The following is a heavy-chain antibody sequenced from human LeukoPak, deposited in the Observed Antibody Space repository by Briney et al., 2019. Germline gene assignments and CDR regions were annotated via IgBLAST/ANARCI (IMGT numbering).Heavy chain of an antibody. CDR2: IYTSGTT. CDR1: GGSISSGSYY. Sequence: PSETLSLTCKVSGGSISSGSYYWSWIRQPAGKGLEWIGRIYTSGTTNYNPSLKSRVTISLDTPKNQFSLKLTSVTAADTAVYYCARAPLGPLMKFDYWGQGTLVTVSS. J-gene: IGHJ4*02. CDR3: ARAPLGPLMKFDY. V-gene: IGHV4-61*02.